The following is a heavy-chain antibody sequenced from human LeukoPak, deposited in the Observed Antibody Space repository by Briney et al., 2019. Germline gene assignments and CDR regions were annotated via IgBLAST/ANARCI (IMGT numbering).Heavy chain of an antibody. J-gene: IGHJ4*02. CDR1: GFTFSSYS. V-gene: IGHV3-21*01. CDR3: ARDNPTVTTSRYFDY. CDR2: ISSSSSYI. Sequence: GGSLRLSCAASGFTFSSYSMNWVRQAPGKGLEWVSSISSSSSYIYYADSVKGRFTISKDNAKNSLYLQMNSLRAEDTAVYYCARDNPTVTTSRYFDYWGQGTLVTVSS. D-gene: IGHD4-17*01.